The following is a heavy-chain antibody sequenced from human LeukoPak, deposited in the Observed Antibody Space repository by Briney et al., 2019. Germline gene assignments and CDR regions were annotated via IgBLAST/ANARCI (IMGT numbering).Heavy chain of an antibody. CDR1: GFTFSNAW. V-gene: IGHV3-23*01. D-gene: IGHD3-22*01. CDR3: AKITSTMIVVVITGDYFDY. Sequence: GGSLRLSCAASGFTFSNAWMNWVRQAPGKGLEWVSAISGSGGSTYYADSVKGRFTISRDNSKNTLYLQMNSLRAEDTAVYYCAKITSTMIVVVITGDYFDYWGQGTLVTVSS. CDR2: ISGSGGST. J-gene: IGHJ4*02.